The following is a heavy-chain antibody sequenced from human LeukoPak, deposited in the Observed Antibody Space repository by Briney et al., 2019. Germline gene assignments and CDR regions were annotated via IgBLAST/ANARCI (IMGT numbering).Heavy chain of an antibody. Sequence: GGSLRLSCAASGFTFSSYWMSWVRQAPGKGLEWADNIKQDGSEKYYVDSVKGRFTISRDNAKNSLYLQMNSLRAEDTAVYYCARDRTGMPFDYWGQGTLVTVSS. J-gene: IGHJ4*02. V-gene: IGHV3-7*01. D-gene: IGHD3/OR15-3a*01. CDR3: ARDRTGMPFDY. CDR1: GFTFSSYW. CDR2: IKQDGSEK.